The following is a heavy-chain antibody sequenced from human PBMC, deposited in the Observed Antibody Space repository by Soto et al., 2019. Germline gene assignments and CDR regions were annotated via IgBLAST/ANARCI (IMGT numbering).Heavy chain of an antibody. J-gene: IGHJ4*02. CDR1: GGTFNTYT. CDR2: ILPIMGSV. V-gene: IGHV1-69*01. Sequence: QVHLVQSGSEVKKPGSSVTVSCKGSGGTFNTYTLSWVRQAPGQGLEWMGSILPIMGSVNYAHDFRGRLSITADPSTTTAYMELTSLTSHDTAMYYCARIPRYSYATSDPLDNWGQGTLVTVSS. CDR3: ARIPRYSYATSDPLDN. D-gene: IGHD2-15*01.